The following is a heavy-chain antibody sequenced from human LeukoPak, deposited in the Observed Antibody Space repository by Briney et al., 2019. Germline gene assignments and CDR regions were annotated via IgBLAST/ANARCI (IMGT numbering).Heavy chain of an antibody. J-gene: IGHJ6*03. CDR2: INPSGGST. CDR3: ARDIGGNPSYYYYMDV. Sequence: ASVKVSCKASGYTFTSYYMHWVRQAPGQGLEWMGIINPSGGSTSYAQKFQGRVTMTRDMSTSTVYMELSSLRSEDTAVYYCARDIGGNPSYYYYMDVWGKGTTVTVSS. D-gene: IGHD1-26*01. V-gene: IGHV1-46*01. CDR1: GYTFTSYY.